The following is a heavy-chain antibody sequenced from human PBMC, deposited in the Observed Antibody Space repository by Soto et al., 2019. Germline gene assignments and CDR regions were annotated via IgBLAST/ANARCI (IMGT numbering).Heavy chain of an antibody. J-gene: IGHJ4*02. Sequence: SETLSLTCTVSGGSISSYYWILIRQPPGKGLEWIGYIYYSGSTNYSPSLKSRVTISVDTSKNQFSLKLSSVTAADTAVYYCARENSSGWYVRYFDYWGQGTLVTVSS. CDR2: IYYSGST. CDR1: GGSISSYY. D-gene: IGHD6-19*01. CDR3: ARENSSGWYVRYFDY. V-gene: IGHV4-59*01.